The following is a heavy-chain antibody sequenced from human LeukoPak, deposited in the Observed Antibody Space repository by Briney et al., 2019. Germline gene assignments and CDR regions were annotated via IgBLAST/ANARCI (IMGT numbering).Heavy chain of an antibody. CDR1: GFTFSSYA. CDR2: INSHGGST. Sequence: PGGSLRLSCSASGFTFSSYAMHWVRQAPGKGLEYVLGINSHGGSTYYADSVKGRFTISRDNSKNTPYLQMSSLRAEDTAVYHCVKSKYYYYAMDVWGQGTTVTVSS. J-gene: IGHJ6*02. V-gene: IGHV3-64D*09. CDR3: VKSKYYYYAMDV.